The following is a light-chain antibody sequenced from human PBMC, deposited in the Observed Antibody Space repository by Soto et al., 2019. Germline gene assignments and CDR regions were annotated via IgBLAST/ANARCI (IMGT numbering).Light chain of an antibody. CDR1: QSISTW. J-gene: IGKJ4*01. CDR3: QQYHTDSLS. Sequence: DIQMTQSPSTLPASVGDRVIITCRASQSISTWLAWYQQQPGKAPNLLITDASSLEGGVPTRFSGSGSGTEFTLTISSLQPDDFATYYCQQYHTDSLSFGGGIRVEIK. CDR2: DAS. V-gene: IGKV1-5*01.